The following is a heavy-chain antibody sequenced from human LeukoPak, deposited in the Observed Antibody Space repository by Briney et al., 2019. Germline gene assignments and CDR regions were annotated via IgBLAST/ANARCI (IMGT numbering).Heavy chain of an antibody. CDR2: ISSDGSNK. Sequence: GGSLRLSCTASGFMLSDSYMTWIRQAPGKGLEWVAVISSDGSNKYYADSVKGRFTISRDNSKNTLYLQMNSLRAEDTAVYYCAREFHSSGWYYLDYWGQGTLVTVSS. D-gene: IGHD6-19*01. CDR3: AREFHSSGWYYLDY. J-gene: IGHJ4*02. CDR1: GFMLSDSY. V-gene: IGHV3-30*03.